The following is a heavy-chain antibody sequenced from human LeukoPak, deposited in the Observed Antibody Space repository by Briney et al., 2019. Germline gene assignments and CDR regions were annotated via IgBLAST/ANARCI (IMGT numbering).Heavy chain of an antibody. V-gene: IGHV1-46*01. Sequence: ASVKVSCKASGHTFTSYYMHWVRQAPGQGLEWMGVINPSGDSTSYAQKFQGRVTMTRDTSTSTVYMELRSLRSEDTAVYYCATDSRDSSSYYFDYWGQGTLVTVSS. CDR2: INPSGDST. CDR3: ATDSRDSSSYYFDY. J-gene: IGHJ4*02. CDR1: GHTFTSYY. D-gene: IGHD6-13*01.